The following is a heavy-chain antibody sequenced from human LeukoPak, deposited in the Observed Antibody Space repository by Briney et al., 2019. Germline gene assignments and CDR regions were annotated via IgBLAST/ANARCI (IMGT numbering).Heavy chain of an antibody. CDR1: GFTFSSYA. D-gene: IGHD3-10*02. Sequence: GGSLRLSCVDSGFTFSSYAMSWVRQVPGKGLEWVSGISDSGGSTYYADSVKGRFTISRDNSKNMLYLQMNSLRAEDTAIYYCASRQGLGWHYVNWGQGTLVTVSS. CDR2: ISDSGGST. CDR3: ASRQGLGWHYVN. J-gene: IGHJ4*02. V-gene: IGHV3-23*01.